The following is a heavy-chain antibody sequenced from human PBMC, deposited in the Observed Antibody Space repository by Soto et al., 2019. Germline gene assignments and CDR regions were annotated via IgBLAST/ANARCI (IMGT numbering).Heavy chain of an antibody. CDR2: IYCGGNT. CDR3: ARDPTRIAASGVEG. CDR1: GFTVRNNS. Sequence: EVRLVESGGGLIQPGGALRLSCAASGFTVRNNSMRWVRQAQGKGREWVSLIYCGGNTHYADSVKGRFTISRDDSKNTLYLQMNGLRVEDTAVFYCARDPTRIAASGVEGWGKGTLVTVSS. D-gene: IGHD6-13*01. V-gene: IGHV3-53*01. J-gene: IGHJ4*02.